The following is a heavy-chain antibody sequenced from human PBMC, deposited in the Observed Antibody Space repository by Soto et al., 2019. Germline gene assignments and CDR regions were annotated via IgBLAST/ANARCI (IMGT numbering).Heavy chain of an antibody. CDR1: GGSFSGYY. D-gene: IGHD3-10*01. CDR3: ARGHLSAVTMVRGALRY. CDR2: INHSGST. V-gene: IGHV4-34*01. J-gene: IGHJ4*02. Sequence: SETLSLTCAFYGGSFSGYYWSWIRQPPGKGLEWIGEINHSGSTNYNPSLKSRVTISVDTSKNQFSLKLSSVTAADTAVYYCARGHLSAVTMVRGALRYWGQGTLVTVSS.